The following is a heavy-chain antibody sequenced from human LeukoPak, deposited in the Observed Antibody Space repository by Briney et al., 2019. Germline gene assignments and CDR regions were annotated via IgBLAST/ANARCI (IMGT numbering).Heavy chain of an antibody. Sequence: SETLSLTCAVYGGSFSGYYWSWIRQPPGKGLEWIGYIYYSGSTNYNPSLKSRVTISVDTSKNQFSLKLSSVTAADTAVYYCARDVRHYYYMDVWGKGTTVTVSS. V-gene: IGHV4-59*01. J-gene: IGHJ6*03. CDR1: GGSFSGYY. CDR3: ARDVRHYYYMDV. CDR2: IYYSGST.